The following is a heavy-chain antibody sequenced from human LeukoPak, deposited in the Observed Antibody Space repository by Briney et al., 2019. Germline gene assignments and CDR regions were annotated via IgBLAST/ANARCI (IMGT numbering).Heavy chain of an antibody. CDR3: AIVRMGDCGTASGHLTY. D-gene: IGHD3-16*01. Sequence: GASVKVSCKASGYTFTAYYMHWVRQAPGQGLEWMGWINPNSGGTNYAQKFQGRVIMTRDTSTSTAYMDLSSLTSDDTAVYFCAIVRMGDCGTASGHLTYWGQAAQVTV. V-gene: IGHV1-2*02. CDR2: INPNSGGT. J-gene: IGHJ4*02. CDR1: GYTFTAYY.